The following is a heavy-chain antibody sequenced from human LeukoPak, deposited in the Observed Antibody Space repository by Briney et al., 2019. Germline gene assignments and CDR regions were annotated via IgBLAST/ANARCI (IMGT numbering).Heavy chain of an antibody. CDR3: ARDLATSDGIAWYYFEN. Sequence: ASVKVSCKASGYTFTDHYIHWVRQAPGQGFERMGWINPNTGGTDYAQRSQDRIAISAVTSISTVYMELSRLSSDATALYYCARDLATSDGIAWYYFENWFQGTRVIVS. CDR2: INPNTGGT. D-gene: IGHD5-12*01. CDR1: GYTFTDHY. J-gene: IGHJ4*02. V-gene: IGHV1-2*02.